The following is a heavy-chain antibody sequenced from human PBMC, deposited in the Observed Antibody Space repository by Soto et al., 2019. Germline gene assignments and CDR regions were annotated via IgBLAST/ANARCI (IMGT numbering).Heavy chain of an antibody. Sequence: PSETLSLTCTVSGSSISSSSYYWGWIRQPPGKGLEWIGSIYYSGSTYYNPSLKSRVTISVDTSKNQFSLKLSSVTAADTAVYYCARHTYDSSGYYSPYFDYWGQGTLVTVSS. CDR3: ARHTYDSSGYYSPYFDY. J-gene: IGHJ4*02. CDR1: GSSISSSSYY. V-gene: IGHV4-39*01. D-gene: IGHD3-22*01. CDR2: IYYSGST.